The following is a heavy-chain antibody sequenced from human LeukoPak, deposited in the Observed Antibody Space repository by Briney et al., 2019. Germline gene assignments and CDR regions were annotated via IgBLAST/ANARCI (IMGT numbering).Heavy chain of an antibody. D-gene: IGHD3-16*01. CDR2: IGYDGIDK. CDR1: GFTFSSYA. CDR3: ARGRPNRTYYLDF. V-gene: IGHV3-33*01. J-gene: IGHJ4*02. Sequence: GGSLRLSCAASGFTFSSYAIHWVRQAPGKGLEWVAVIGYDGIDKYYEDSVRGRFTISRDNSKNTVNLQMNSLRAEDTAVYYCARGRPNRTYYLDFWGQGALVTVSS.